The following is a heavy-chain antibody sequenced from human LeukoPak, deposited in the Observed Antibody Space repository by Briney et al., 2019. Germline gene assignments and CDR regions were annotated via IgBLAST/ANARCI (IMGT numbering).Heavy chain of an antibody. CDR1: GYTFTSYY. D-gene: IGHD3-22*01. CDR3: ARAFGYYDSSGYYYLMWFDP. V-gene: IGHV1-46*01. Sequence: ASVKVSCKASGYTFTSYYMHWVRQAPGQGLEWMGIINPSGGSTSYAQKFQGRVTMTRDTSTSTVYMELSSLRSDDTAVYYCARAFGYYDSSGYYYLMWFDPWGQGTLVTVSS. J-gene: IGHJ5*02. CDR2: INPSGGST.